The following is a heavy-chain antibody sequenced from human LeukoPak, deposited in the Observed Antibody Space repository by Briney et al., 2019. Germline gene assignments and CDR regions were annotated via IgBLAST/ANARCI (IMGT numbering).Heavy chain of an antibody. CDR2: IYYSGST. CDR3: ARGGGSYSAYNWFDP. CDR1: GGSISSYY. J-gene: IGHJ5*02. Sequence: SETLSLTCTVSGGSISSYYWGWIRQPPGKGLEWIGSIYYSGSTYYNPSLKSRVTISVDTSKNQFSLKLSSVTAADTAVYYCARGGGSYSAYNWFDPWGQGTLVTVSS. D-gene: IGHD1-26*01. V-gene: IGHV4-39*01.